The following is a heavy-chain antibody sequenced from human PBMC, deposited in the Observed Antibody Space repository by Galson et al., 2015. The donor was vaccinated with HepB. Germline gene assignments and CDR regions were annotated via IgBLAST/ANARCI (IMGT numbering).Heavy chain of an antibody. J-gene: IGHJ6*02. Sequence: SVKVSCKDSGGTFSSYATSWVRQAPGQGLEWMGGIIPFFGTANYAQKFQGRVTITADNSTNTVYIEMRSLRSEDTAVYYCARPGEVRFLEWPQITGGYYGMDVWGQGTTVTVSS. CDR3: ARPGEVRFLEWPQITGGYYGMDV. V-gene: IGHV1-69*06. CDR2: IIPFFGTA. CDR1: GGTFSSYA. D-gene: IGHD3-3*01.